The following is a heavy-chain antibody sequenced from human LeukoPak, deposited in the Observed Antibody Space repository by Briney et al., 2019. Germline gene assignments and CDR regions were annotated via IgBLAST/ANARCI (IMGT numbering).Heavy chain of an antibody. CDR2: IYTSGST. CDR1: GGSISSYY. Sequence: TPSETLSLTCTVSGGSISSYYWSWIRQPAGKGLEWIGRIYTSGSTNYNPSLKSRVTISVDTSKNQFSLKLSSVTAADTAVYYCAREGLVATIGGGFDYWGQGTLVTVSS. D-gene: IGHD5-12*01. CDR3: AREGLVATIGGGFDY. V-gene: IGHV4-4*07. J-gene: IGHJ4*02.